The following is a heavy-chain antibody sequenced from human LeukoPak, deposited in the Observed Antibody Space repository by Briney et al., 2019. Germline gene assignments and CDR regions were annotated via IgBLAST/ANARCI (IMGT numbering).Heavy chain of an antibody. V-gene: IGHV3-33*01. CDR3: AREAVAHRGFDY. CDR2: IWNDGSNK. CDR1: GFTFSSYG. D-gene: IGHD6-19*01. J-gene: IGHJ4*02. Sequence: GRSLRLSCAASGFTFSSYGMHWVRQAPGKGLEWVAVIWNDGSNKYYAYSVKVRFTISRDNPKNTLYLQMNSLRAEDTAVYYCAREAVAHRGFDYWGQGTLVTVSS.